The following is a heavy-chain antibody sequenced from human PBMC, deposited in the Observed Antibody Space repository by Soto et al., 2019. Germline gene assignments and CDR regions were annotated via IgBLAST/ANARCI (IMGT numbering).Heavy chain of an antibody. CDR1: GGSISSGGYS. D-gene: IGHD2-21*02. Sequence: SETLSLTCAVSGGSISSGGYSWSWIRQPPGKGLEWMGYIYHCGSTNYNPSLKSRVTISVDRSKNQFSLKLSSVTAADTAVYYCARGPTTALFDYWGQGTLVTVSS. J-gene: IGHJ4*02. CDR3: ARGPTTALFDY. CDR2: IYHCGST. V-gene: IGHV4-30-2*01.